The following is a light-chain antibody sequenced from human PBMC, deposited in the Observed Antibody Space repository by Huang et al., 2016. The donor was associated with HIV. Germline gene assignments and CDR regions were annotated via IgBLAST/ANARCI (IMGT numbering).Light chain of an antibody. V-gene: IGKV1-39*01. CDR1: QSIREY. J-gene: IGKJ1*01. CDR2: SVS. CDR3: QQSYNTPRT. Sequence: DIQMTQSPSSLSASVGDRVTITCRASQSIREYLNWYQQKPGKAPKLLMHSVSSLQSGVPSRFSVSGSGTDFTLTITSLQPEDFATYYCQQSYNTPRTFGQGTRVETK.